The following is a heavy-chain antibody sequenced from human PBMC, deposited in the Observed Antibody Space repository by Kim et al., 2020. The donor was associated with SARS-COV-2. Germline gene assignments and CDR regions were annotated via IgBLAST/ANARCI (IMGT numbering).Heavy chain of an antibody. CDR2: IYDVWST. V-gene: IGHV4-59*08. Sequence: SETLSLSCTVSGGSISVYCWSWIRQSPGKGLEWIGHIYDVWSTDYNPSLKSRTTISVDTSRNRFSLKLTSMTAADTAVYYCARNFEGSKTIWGHWGQGTLVTVSS. CDR1: GGSISVYC. CDR3: ARNFEGSKTIWGH. J-gene: IGHJ4*02. D-gene: IGHD3-16*01.